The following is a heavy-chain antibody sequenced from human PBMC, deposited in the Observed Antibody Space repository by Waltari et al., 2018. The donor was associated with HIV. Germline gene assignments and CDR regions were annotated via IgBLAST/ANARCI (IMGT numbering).Heavy chain of an antibody. J-gene: IGHJ4*02. D-gene: IGHD2-15*01. CDR3: ARASHYIEFSTFDGDYYFDV. CDR2: LNSDGSSR. Sequence: VQLVESGGGSIKTGGSLRLSCTASGFSVSNHWMDWVRHGPGKGLVWVACLNSDGSSRNYADAVKGRFVISRDNARNTVYLQLNSLRVEDTAMYFCARASHYIEFSTFDGDYYFDVWGRGTRVAVSS. V-gene: IGHV3-74*01. CDR1: GFSVSNHW.